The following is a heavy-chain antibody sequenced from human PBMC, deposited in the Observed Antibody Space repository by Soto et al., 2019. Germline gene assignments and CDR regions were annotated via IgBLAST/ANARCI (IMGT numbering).Heavy chain of an antibody. D-gene: IGHD5-12*01. V-gene: IGHV1-69*02. CDR3: ASIDGYNEEKGAFDI. CDR2: IIPILGIA. CDR1: GGTFSSYT. Sequence: QVQLVQSGAEVKKPGSSVKVSCKASGGTFSSYTISWVRQAPGQGLEWMGRIIPILGIANYAQKFQGRVTIXXDXSXXTAYMELSSLRSEDTAVYYCASIDGYNEEKGAFDIWGQGTMVTVSS. J-gene: IGHJ3*02.